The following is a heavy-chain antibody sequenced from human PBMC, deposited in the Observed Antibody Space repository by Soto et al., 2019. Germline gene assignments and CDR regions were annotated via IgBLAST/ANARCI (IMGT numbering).Heavy chain of an antibody. CDR2: IIPIFGGA. CDR1: AVTFSNDA. CDR3: ARYGSYRHQAGTTEYFGMDV. V-gene: IGHV1-69*01. D-gene: IGHD1-1*01. Sequence: VQVVQSSAEAKQHGASVKLSCKLSAVTFSNDAFSWVRQAPGPGRECMGGIIPIFGGAKYAQNFQARVTPTADEMRYIGYLEGISIRIVDPGVAFCARYGSYRHQAGTTEYFGMDVWGQGTTVTVAS. J-gene: IGHJ6*02.